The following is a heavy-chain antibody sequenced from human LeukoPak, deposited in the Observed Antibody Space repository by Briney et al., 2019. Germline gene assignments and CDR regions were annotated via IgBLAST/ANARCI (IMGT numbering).Heavy chain of an antibody. J-gene: IGHJ4*02. V-gene: IGHV4-59*01. CDR3: ARARRYLDFDY. CDR2: IYYSGST. Sequence: KPSETLSLTCTVSGVSISSYYWSWLRQPPGKGLEWIGYIYYSGSTNYNPSLKSRVTISVDTSKDQFSLKLSSVTAADTAVYYCARARRYLDFDYWGQGTLVTVSS. CDR1: GVSISSYY. D-gene: IGHD3-9*01.